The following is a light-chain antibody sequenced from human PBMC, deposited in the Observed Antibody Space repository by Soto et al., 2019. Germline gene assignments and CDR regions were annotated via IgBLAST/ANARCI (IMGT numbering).Light chain of an antibody. J-gene: IGKJ1*01. V-gene: IGKV3-15*01. Sequence: EIVMTQSPATLSVSPGERATLSCRASQSVSSNLAWYQQKPGQALRLLIYGAYTRATGTPARISGSGSGTEFTLTISSLQSEDFAVYYCQQYNNWWTFGQGTKVEI. CDR1: QSVSSN. CDR2: GAY. CDR3: QQYNNWWT.